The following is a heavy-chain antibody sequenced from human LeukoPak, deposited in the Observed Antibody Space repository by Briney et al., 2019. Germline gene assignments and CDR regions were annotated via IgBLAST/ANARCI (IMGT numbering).Heavy chain of an antibody. CDR3: ARGQYSGSCFDN. CDR1: GGSISSYL. Sequence: SETLSLTCTVSGGSISSYLWSWIRQPPGKGLEWIGYIYYSGSTNYNPSLKSRVTILVDTSKNQFSLKVSSVTAADTAVYFCARGQYSGSCFDNWGQGSLVTVSS. CDR2: IYYSGST. J-gene: IGHJ4*02. D-gene: IGHD1-26*01. V-gene: IGHV4-59*01.